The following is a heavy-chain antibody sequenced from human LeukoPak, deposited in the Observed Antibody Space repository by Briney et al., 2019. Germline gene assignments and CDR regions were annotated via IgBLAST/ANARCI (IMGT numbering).Heavy chain of an antibody. CDR1: EFTFSSYG. D-gene: IGHD3-22*01. V-gene: IGHV3-33*01. CDR3: ARDSGYYDSSGYYDY. Sequence: GGSLRLSCAASEFTFSSYGMHWVRQAPGKGLEWVAVIWYDGSNKYYADSVKGRFTISRDNSKNTLYLQMNSLRAEDTAVYYCARDSGYYDSSGYYDYWGQGTLVTVSS. J-gene: IGHJ4*02. CDR2: IWYDGSNK.